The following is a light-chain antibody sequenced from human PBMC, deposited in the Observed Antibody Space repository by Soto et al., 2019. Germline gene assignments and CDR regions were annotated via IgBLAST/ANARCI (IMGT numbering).Light chain of an antibody. CDR2: DAS. CDR3: QQRSNWPIT. Sequence: EIVLTQSPATLSLSPGERATLSCRASQSVSSHLAWYQQKPGQAPRLLIYDASNRATGIPARFSGSGSGTDFTLTISSREPEDFAVYYCQQRSNWPITFGQGTRLEIK. CDR1: QSVSSH. J-gene: IGKJ5*01. V-gene: IGKV3-11*01.